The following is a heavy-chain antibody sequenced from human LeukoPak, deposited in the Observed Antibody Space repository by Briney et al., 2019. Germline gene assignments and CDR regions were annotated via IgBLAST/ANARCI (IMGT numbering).Heavy chain of an antibody. CDR3: AKDLSRYYYYGMDV. CDR2: ISNDGRNK. J-gene: IGHJ6*02. V-gene: IGHV3-30*18. CDR1: GFTFSSYS. Sequence: GGSLRLSCAASGFTFSSYSIHWVRQAPGKGLEWVAVISNDGRNKYYADSVKGRFTISRDNSKNTLYLQMNSLRAEDTAVYYCAKDLSRYYYYGMDVWGQGTTVTVSS.